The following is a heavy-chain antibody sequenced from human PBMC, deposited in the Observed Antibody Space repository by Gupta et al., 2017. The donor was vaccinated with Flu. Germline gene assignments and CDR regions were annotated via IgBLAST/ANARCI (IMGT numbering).Heavy chain of an antibody. Sequence: QLQLQESGPGLVKPSETLSLICTFSGGSISDPSYYWGGLRQPPGKGLEWIGNVGYSGNTFYNPSLKSRVTISVDTSKNQFSLKLSSVTAADTAVYYCARRITYGKTFDYWGQGSLVTVSS. CDR2: VGYSGNT. CDR1: GGSISDPSYY. J-gene: IGHJ4*02. CDR3: ARRITYGKTFDY. D-gene: IGHD2/OR15-2a*01. V-gene: IGHV4-39*01.